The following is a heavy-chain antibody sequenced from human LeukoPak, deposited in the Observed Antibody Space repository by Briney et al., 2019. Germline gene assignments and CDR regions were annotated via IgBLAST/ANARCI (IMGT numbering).Heavy chain of an antibody. D-gene: IGHD6-13*01. V-gene: IGHV3-7*01. J-gene: IGHJ4*02. Sequence: GGSLRLSCAASGFTFSSYWMSWVRQAPGKGLEWVANIKQDGSEKYYVDSVKGRFTISRDNAKNSLYLQMNSLRAEDTAVYYCARCPSPSIAAAGTLDYWGQGTLVTVSS. CDR3: ARCPSPSIAAAGTLDY. CDR1: GFTFSSYW. CDR2: IKQDGSEK.